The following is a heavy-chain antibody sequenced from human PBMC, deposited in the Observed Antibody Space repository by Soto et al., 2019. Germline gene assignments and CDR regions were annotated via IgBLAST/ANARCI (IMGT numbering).Heavy chain of an antibody. V-gene: IGHV4-30-4*01. Sequence: PSETLSLTCTVSGDSISNGDYYWSCIRQPPGRGLEWIGYIDSSGSTYYNPSLKSRLTMSVDMSKNQFSLRLTSVTAADTAVYYCASRYLYWGQGLLVTVSS. D-gene: IGHD3-16*02. CDR2: IDSSGST. CDR3: ASRYLY. J-gene: IGHJ4*02. CDR1: GDSISNGDYY.